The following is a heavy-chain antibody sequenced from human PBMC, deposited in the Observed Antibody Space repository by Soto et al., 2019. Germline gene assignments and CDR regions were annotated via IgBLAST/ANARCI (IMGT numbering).Heavy chain of an antibody. CDR1: GGSISTYY. Sequence: PSETLSLTCTVSGGSISTYYWSWIRQPPGKGLEWIGYIYYSGSTSYNPSLKSRVTISVDTSKNQFSLKLRSVTAADTAVYYCESERRSPWDQGYGMEVWGQGTTVTSP. J-gene: IGHJ6*02. CDR2: IYYSGST. D-gene: IGHD1-26*01. V-gene: IGHV4-59*01. CDR3: ESERRSPWDQGYGMEV.